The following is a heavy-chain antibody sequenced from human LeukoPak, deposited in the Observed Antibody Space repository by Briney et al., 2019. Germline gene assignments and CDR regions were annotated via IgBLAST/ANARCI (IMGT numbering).Heavy chain of an antibody. Sequence: GGSLRLSCAASGXTFSSYGMHWVRQAPGKGLEWVAVITYDGSNKYYADSVKGCFTISRDNSKNTLYLQMNSLRAEDTAVYYCARVAYGSSWYVDYWGQGTLVTVSS. CDR1: GXTFSSYG. V-gene: IGHV3-30*03. CDR3: ARVAYGSSWYVDY. CDR2: ITYDGSNK. D-gene: IGHD6-13*01. J-gene: IGHJ4*02.